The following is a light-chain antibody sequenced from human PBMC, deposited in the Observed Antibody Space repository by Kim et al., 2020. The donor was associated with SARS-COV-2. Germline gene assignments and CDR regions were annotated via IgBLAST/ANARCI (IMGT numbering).Light chain of an antibody. CDR2: DAS. J-gene: IGKJ4*01. CDR3: LQRSNYPLT. V-gene: IGKV3-11*01. Sequence: EIVLTQSPATLSLSPGERATLSCRASQSVSSYLAWYQQKPGQAPRLLIYDASNRATGIPARFSGSGSGTDFTLTISSLEPEDFAVYYCLQRSNYPLTFGGGTKVDIK. CDR1: QSVSSY.